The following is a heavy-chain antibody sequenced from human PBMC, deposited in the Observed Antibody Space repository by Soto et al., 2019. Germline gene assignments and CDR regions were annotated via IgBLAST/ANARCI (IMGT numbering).Heavy chain of an antibody. CDR2: IRPNDGHT. V-gene: IGHV1-18*01. D-gene: IGHD4-4*01. CDR3: AIIGSGDYSEFDY. CDR1: GYTFTSYG. J-gene: IGHJ4*02. Sequence: XSVKVSCKGLGYTFTSYGISWARQAPGQGLEWMGWIRPNDGHTNYAQKFQDRVTMTRDTSTTTVYMDLRSLGSDDTAVYYCAIIGSGDYSEFDYWGQGTLVTVS.